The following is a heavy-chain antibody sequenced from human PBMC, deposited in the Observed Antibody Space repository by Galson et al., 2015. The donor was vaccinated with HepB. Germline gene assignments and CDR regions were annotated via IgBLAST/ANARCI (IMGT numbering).Heavy chain of an antibody. V-gene: IGHV3-15*01. CDR1: GFTFTNAW. D-gene: IGHD5-24*01. CDR2: IKSKADGGTT. J-gene: IGHJ3*02. CDR3: SGPQLRRNYDALDI. Sequence: LRLSCAASGFTFTNAWMTWVRQAPGKGLEWVGRIKSKADGGTTDYAAPVKGRFTISRDDSLNTLFLQMNSLKTEDTAVYYCSGPQLRRNYDALDIWGQGTMVIVSS.